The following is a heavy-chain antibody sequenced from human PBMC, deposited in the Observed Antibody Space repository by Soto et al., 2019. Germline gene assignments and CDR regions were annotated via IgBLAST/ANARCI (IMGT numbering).Heavy chain of an antibody. CDR2: IYYSGST. V-gene: IGHV4-59*01. D-gene: IGHD3-3*01. CDR1: GGSISSYY. Sequence: SETLSLTCTVSGGSISSYYWGWIRQPPGKGLEWIGYIYYSGSTNYNPSLKSRVTISVDTSKNQFSLKLSSVTAADTAVYYCARGRITIFGVVIPNWFDPWGQGTLVTVS. CDR3: ARGRITIFGVVIPNWFDP. J-gene: IGHJ5*02.